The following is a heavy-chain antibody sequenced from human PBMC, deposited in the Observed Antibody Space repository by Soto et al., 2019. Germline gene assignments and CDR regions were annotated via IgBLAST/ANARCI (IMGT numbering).Heavy chain of an antibody. Sequence: QVQVVESGGGVVQPGGSLRLSCAASGFTFSTSAMHWVRQAPGKGLEWMAAISYGGNTEYYADSVKGRFTVSRDISESKLYLQMNGLRTEDTAFYYCVREEFEAGGGHFGCWGQGSLVSVSS. V-gene: IGHV3-30-3*01. CDR3: VREEFEAGGGHFGC. D-gene: IGHD2-21*01. CDR2: ISYGGNTE. J-gene: IGHJ1*01. CDR1: GFTFSTSA.